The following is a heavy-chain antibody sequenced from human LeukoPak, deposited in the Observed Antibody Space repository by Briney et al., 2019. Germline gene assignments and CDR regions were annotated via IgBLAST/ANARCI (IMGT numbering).Heavy chain of an antibody. Sequence: GGSLRLSCAASGFTFSSYAMHWVLQAPGKGLEWVAVISYDGSNKYYADSVKGRFTISRDNSKNTLYLQMNSLRAEDTAVYYCARGYCTNGVCQKGPYYYGMDVWGQGTTVTVSS. CDR2: ISYDGSNK. D-gene: IGHD2-8*01. CDR1: GFTFSSYA. J-gene: IGHJ6*02. CDR3: ARGYCTNGVCQKGPYYYGMDV. V-gene: IGHV3-30-3*01.